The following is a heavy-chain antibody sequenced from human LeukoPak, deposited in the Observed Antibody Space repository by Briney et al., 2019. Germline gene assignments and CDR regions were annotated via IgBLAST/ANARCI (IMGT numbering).Heavy chain of an antibody. CDR1: GGSISSGDYY. V-gene: IGHV4-30-4*01. Sequence: SETPSLTCTVSGGSISSGDYYWSWIRQPPGKGLEWIGYIYYSGSTYYNPSLKSRVTISVDTSKNQFSLKLSSVTAADTAVYYCARGKYQLPEGYWGQGTLVTVSS. CDR3: ARGKYQLPEGY. D-gene: IGHD2-2*01. J-gene: IGHJ4*02. CDR2: IYYSGST.